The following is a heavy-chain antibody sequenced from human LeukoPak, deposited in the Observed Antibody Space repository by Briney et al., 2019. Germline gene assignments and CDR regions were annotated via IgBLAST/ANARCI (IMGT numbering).Heavy chain of an antibody. V-gene: IGHV3-21*01. Sequence: PGGSLRLSCAASGFTFSSYSMTWVRQAPGKGLEWVSSFTSGSRSIYYADSVKGRFTISRDNAKKSLYLQMNSLRAEDTAIYYCAREGGFMCMDYWGQGTLVTVSS. CDR3: AREGGFMCMDY. CDR2: FTSGSRSI. J-gene: IGHJ4*02. D-gene: IGHD3-16*01. CDR1: GFTFSSYS.